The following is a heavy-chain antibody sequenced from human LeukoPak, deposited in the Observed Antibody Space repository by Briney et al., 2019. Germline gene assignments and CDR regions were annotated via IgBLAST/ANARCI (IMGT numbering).Heavy chain of an antibody. J-gene: IGHJ4*02. V-gene: IGHV3-23*01. Sequence: PGRSLRLSCAASGFTFSSYAMSWVRQAPGKGLEWVSAISGSGGSTYYADSVKGRFTISRDNSKNTLYLQMNSLRAEDTAVYYCAKNLGVAGTNYFDYWGQGTLVTVSS. D-gene: IGHD6-19*01. CDR1: GFTFSSYA. CDR2: ISGSGGST. CDR3: AKNLGVAGTNYFDY.